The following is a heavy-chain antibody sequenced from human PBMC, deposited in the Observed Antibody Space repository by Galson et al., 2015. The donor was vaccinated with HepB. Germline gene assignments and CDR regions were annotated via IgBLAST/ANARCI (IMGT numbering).Heavy chain of an antibody. D-gene: IGHD2-15*01. CDR2: INPSGGTT. V-gene: IGHV1-46*01. CDR1: GYTFTIYY. Sequence: SVKVSCKASGYTFTIYYIQWVRQAPGQGLEWMGIINPSGGTTTYTQKFQGRITMTRDTSTSTVYMELSSLRSEDTAVYYCARGGVVAREYFQHWGQGTLVTVTS. J-gene: IGHJ1*01. CDR3: ARGGVVAREYFQH.